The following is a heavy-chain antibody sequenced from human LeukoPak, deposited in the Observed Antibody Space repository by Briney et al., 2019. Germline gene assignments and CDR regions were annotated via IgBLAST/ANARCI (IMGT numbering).Heavy chain of an antibody. J-gene: IGHJ3*02. Sequence: SETLSLTCTVSGGSISSYYWSWIRQPPGKGLEWIGYIYYSGSTNYNPSLKSRVTISVDTSKNQFSLKLSSVTAADTAVYYCARHVCGGDCYSVDAFDIWGQGTMVTVSS. V-gene: IGHV4-59*08. CDR1: GGSISSYY. D-gene: IGHD2-21*02. CDR3: ARHVCGGDCYSVDAFDI. CDR2: IYYSGST.